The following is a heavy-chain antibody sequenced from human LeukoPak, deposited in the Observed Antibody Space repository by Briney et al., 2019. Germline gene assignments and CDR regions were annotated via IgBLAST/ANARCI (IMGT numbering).Heavy chain of an antibody. CDR3: ARDASFKWELPHY. CDR1: GFTFSSYA. J-gene: IGHJ4*02. CDR2: ISYDGSNK. D-gene: IGHD1-26*01. V-gene: IGHV3-30-3*01. Sequence: PGGSLRLSCAASGFTFSSYAMHWVRQAPGKGLEWVAVISYDGSNKYYADSVKGRFTISRDNSKNTLYLQMNSLRAEDTAVYYCARDASFKWELPHYWGQGTLVTVSS.